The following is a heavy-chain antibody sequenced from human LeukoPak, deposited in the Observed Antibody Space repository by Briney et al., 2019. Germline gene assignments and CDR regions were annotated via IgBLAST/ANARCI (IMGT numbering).Heavy chain of an antibody. J-gene: IGHJ4*02. D-gene: IGHD6-13*01. CDR3: ARGARIAAAAFDY. CDR1: RFTFSSYA. CDR2: ISGSGGST. V-gene: IGHV3-23*01. Sequence: GGSLRLSCAASRFTFSSYAMSWVRQAPGKGLEWVSAISGSGGSTYYADSVKGRFTISRDNAKNSLYLQMNSLRAEDTAVYYCARGARIAAAAFDYWGQGTLVTVSS.